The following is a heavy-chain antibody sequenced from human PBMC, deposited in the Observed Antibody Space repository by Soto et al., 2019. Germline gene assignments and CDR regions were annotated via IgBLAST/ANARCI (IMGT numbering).Heavy chain of an antibody. CDR3: AKAGGLGTVAVDY. D-gene: IGHD6-19*01. CDR1: GGSISSSGYS. V-gene: IGHV4-30-2*01. Sequence: QLQLQESGSGLVKPSQTLSLTCAVSGGSISSSGYSWSWIRQPPGKGLEWIGYSYHSGSTYYNPSLKSRVALSVDRSKNQFSLKLSSVTAADTAVYYCAKAGGLGTVAVDYWGQGTLVTVYS. J-gene: IGHJ4*02. CDR2: SYHSGST.